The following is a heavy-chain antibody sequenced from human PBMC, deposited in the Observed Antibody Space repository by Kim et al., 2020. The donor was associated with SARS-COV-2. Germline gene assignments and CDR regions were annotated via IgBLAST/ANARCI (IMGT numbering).Heavy chain of an antibody. D-gene: IGHD1-26*01. CDR3: AKLVGADSLDAFDI. V-gene: IGHV3-9*01. J-gene: IGHJ3*02. CDR1: GFTFDDYA. Sequence: GGSLRLSCAASGFTFDDYAMHWVRQAPGKGLEWVSGISWNSGSIGYADSVKGRFTISRDNAKNSLYLQMNSLRAEDTALYYCAKLVGADSLDAFDIWGQGTMVTVSS. CDR2: ISWNSGSI.